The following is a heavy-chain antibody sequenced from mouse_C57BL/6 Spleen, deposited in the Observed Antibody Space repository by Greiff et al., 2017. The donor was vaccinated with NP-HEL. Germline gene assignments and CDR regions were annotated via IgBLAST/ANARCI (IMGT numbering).Heavy chain of an antibody. J-gene: IGHJ2*01. CDR3: ARKGSYYGSSYFDY. CDR2: INPYNGGT. Sequence: VQLQQSGPVLVKPGASVKMSCKASGYTFTDYYMNWVKQSHGKSLEWIGVINPYNGGTSYNQKFKGKATLTVDKSSSTAYMELNSLTSEDSAVYYCARKGSYYGSSYFDYWGQGTTLTVSS. CDR1: GYTFTDYY. D-gene: IGHD1-1*01. V-gene: IGHV1-19*01.